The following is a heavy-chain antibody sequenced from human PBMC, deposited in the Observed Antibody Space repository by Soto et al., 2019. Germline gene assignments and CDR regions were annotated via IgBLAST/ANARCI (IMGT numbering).Heavy chain of an antibody. CDR1: GYTFTSYD. Sequence: ASVKVSCKASGYTFTSYDINWVRQATGQGLEWMGWMNPNSGNTGYAQKFQGRVTMTRNTSISTAYMELSSLRSEDTAVYYCARPLSSSWYYDYWGQGTLVTVSS. CDR2: MNPNSGNT. CDR3: ARPLSSSWYYDY. V-gene: IGHV1-8*01. D-gene: IGHD6-13*01. J-gene: IGHJ4*02.